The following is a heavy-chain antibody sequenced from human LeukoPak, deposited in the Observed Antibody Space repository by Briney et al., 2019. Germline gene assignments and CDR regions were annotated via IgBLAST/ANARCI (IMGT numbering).Heavy chain of an antibody. J-gene: IGHJ4*02. CDR1: GDSITNYY. CDR3: ARVDSSNWYEYRGYFDY. CDR2: IYYSGNT. Sequence: SETLSLTCTVSGDSITNYYWSWYRQPPGQGLEWIGYIYYSGNTNYNPSLKSRVTISVDKSKNQFSLKLSSVTAADTAVYYCARVDSSNWYEYRGYFDYWGQGTLVTVSS. V-gene: IGHV4-59*01. D-gene: IGHD6-13*01.